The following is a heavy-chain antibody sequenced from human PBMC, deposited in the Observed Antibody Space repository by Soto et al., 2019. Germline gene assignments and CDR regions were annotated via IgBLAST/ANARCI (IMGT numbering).Heavy chain of an antibody. CDR1: GFTFSSYS. J-gene: IGHJ1*01. CDR2: ITGSGSTI. D-gene: IGHD2-2*01. CDR3: AKSGCTSCYGFRH. V-gene: IGHV3-48*01. Sequence: EVQLVESGGGLVQPGGSLRLSCAVSGFTFSSYSMNWVRQAPGKGLEWVSYITGSGSTIYYADSVKGPFTVTRYTAKNSLYFQLNRLRAEDTALYSCAKSGCTSCYGFRHWGQGTLVTVSS.